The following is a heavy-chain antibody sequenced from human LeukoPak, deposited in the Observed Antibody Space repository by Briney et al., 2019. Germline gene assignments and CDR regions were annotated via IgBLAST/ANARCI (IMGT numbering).Heavy chain of an antibody. J-gene: IGHJ3*02. CDR3: ARDIVVVVAATGSTTLYAFDI. CDR2: INPSGGST. D-gene: IGHD2-15*01. V-gene: IGHV1-46*01. CDR1: GYTFTSYY. Sequence: ASVKVSCKASGYTFTSYYMHWVRQAPGQGLEWMGIINPSGGSTSYAQKFQGRVTMTGDTSTSTVYMELSSLRSEDTAVYYCARDIVVVVAATGSTTLYAFDIWGQGTMVTVSS.